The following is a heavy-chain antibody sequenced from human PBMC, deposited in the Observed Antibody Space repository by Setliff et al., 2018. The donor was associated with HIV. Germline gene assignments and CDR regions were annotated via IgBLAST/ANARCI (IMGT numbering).Heavy chain of an antibody. CDR3: ASFFVTTVTNPDY. CDR2: VYYDAST. D-gene: IGHD4-17*01. V-gene: IGHV4-59*11. CDR1: GGSISTHY. Sequence: PSETLSLTCTVCGGSISTHYWSWIRQPPGKGLEWIGTVYYDASTIYTPSLNSRVIISVDTSKSQFSLKLTSVTAADTAMYYCASFFVTTVTNPDYWGQGTPVTVSS. J-gene: IGHJ4*02.